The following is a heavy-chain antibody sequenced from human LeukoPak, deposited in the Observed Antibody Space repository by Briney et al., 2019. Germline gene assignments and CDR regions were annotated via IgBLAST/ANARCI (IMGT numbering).Heavy chain of an antibody. CDR1: GSPFTKFW. CDR2: IYPDDSDT. CDR3: VRGKGSGTYYGFDY. Sequence: GASLKISCETSGSPFTKFWVGWVRQTPGKGLEWLGMIYPDDSDTRYSPSFQGQATISVDKSIRIGYLHWSSLKASDTAIYYCVRGKGSGTYYGFDYWGQGTVVSVVS. V-gene: IGHV5-51*01. D-gene: IGHD3-10*01. J-gene: IGHJ4*02.